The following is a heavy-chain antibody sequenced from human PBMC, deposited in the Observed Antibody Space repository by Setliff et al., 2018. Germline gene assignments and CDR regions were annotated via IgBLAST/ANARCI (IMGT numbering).Heavy chain of an antibody. CDR2: IKQDGSEK. J-gene: IGHJ4*02. CDR3: ARHNTNLQPNGY. V-gene: IGHV3-7*01. CDR1: GFTFSSYW. D-gene: IGHD1-1*01. Sequence: GGSLRLSCAASGFTFSSYWMSWVRQAPGKGLEWMANIKQDGSEKYYVDSVKGRFTISRDNAKNSLYLQMDSLRAEDTAVYYCARHNTNLQPNGYWGQGTLVTVSS.